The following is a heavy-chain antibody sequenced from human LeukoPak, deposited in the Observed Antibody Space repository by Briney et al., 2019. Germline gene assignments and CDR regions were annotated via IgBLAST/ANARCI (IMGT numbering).Heavy chain of an antibody. Sequence: SETLSLTCAVSGDSIGSNKWWTWVRQPPGKGLEWIGEIHHSGRLNYSPSLKSRVTISVDKSKNHFSLNLNSITPADTAIYYCARGGDWKFDYWGQGALVTVSS. V-gene: IGHV4-4*02. CDR2: IHHSGRL. J-gene: IGHJ4*02. CDR3: ARGGDWKFDY. D-gene: IGHD1-1*01. CDR1: GDSIGSNKW.